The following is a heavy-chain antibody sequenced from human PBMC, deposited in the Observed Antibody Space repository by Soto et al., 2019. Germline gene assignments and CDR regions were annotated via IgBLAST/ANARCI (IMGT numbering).Heavy chain of an antibody. CDR1: GYTFTSYY. CDR2: INPSGGST. Sequence: ASVKVSCKASGYTFTSYYIHWVRQAPGQGLEWVGIINPSGGSTSYAQKFQGRVTMTRDTSTSTGYMELSSLRSEDTAVYYCARGYSYGNWFDHWGQGTLVTVSS. J-gene: IGHJ5*02. V-gene: IGHV1-46*01. D-gene: IGHD3-10*01. CDR3: ARGYSYGNWFDH.